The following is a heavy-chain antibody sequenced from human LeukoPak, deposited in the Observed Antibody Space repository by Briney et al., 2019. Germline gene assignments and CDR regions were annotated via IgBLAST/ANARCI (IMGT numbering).Heavy chain of an antibody. CDR2: INPNSGGT. J-gene: IGHJ4*02. Sequence: ASVKVSCKASGYTFTDYYMHWVRQAPGQGLEWMGWINPNSGGTNYARNFQGRVTMTRDTPITPAYMELSSLRSDDTAVYYCARLLGAPHWGQGALVTVSS. D-gene: IGHD1-26*01. CDR3: ARLLGAPH. V-gene: IGHV1-2*02. CDR1: GYTFTDYY.